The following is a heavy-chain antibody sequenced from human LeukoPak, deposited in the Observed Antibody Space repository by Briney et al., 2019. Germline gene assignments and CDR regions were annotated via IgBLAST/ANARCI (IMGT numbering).Heavy chain of an antibody. CDR1: GYTLTELS. D-gene: IGHD6-19*01. J-gene: IGHJ6*02. Sequence: ASVKVSCKVSGYTLTELSMHWVRQAPGKGLEWMGGFDPEDGETIYAQKFQGRVTMTEDTSTDTAYMELSSLRSEDTAVYYCATVQGLGPSYYYGMDVWGQGTTVTVSS. CDR3: ATVQGLGPSYYYGMDV. V-gene: IGHV1-24*01. CDR2: FDPEDGET.